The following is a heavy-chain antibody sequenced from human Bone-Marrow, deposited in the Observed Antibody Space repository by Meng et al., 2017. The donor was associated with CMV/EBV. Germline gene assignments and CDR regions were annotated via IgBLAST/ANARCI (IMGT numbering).Heavy chain of an antibody. J-gene: IGHJ6*02. Sequence: SETLSLTCTVSGGSVSSGSYYWSWIRQPPGKGLEWIGYIYYSGSTNYNPSLKSRVTISVDTSKNQFSLKLSSVTAADTAVYYCARDITMVREPNYYYYGMDVWGQGTTVTVSS. D-gene: IGHD3-10*01. CDR1: GGSVSSGSYY. CDR3: ARDITMVREPNYYYYGMDV. V-gene: IGHV4-61*01. CDR2: IYYSGST.